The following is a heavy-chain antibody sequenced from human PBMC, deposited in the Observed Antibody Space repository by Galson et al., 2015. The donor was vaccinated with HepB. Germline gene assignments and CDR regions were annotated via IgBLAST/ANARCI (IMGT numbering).Heavy chain of an antibody. CDR1: GYTFTNYG. D-gene: IGHD2-2*01. J-gene: IGHJ5*02. V-gene: IGHV1-18*01. CDR2: ISGYNGNT. CDR3: VRDPYCTATGCYRWFDP. Sequence: SVKVSCKASGYTFTNYGISWVRQAPGQGLEWMGWISGYNGNTNYAQKFQDRVTMTTDTSTSTAYMELRSLRSDDTAVYYCVRDPYCTATGCYRWFDPWGQGALVTVSS.